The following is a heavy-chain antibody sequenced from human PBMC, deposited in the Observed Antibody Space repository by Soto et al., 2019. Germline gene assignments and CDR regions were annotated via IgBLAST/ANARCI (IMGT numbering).Heavy chain of an antibody. Sequence: PGGSLILSCAASGFTFDSYWMYWVRQAPGKGLVWVSRVNSDGSITTYADSVKCRFTISRDNAKNTLSLQMNSLSVEDTDVYYWACSKAAVVLLLYFFDYWRQGALVTVST. J-gene: IGHJ4*02. V-gene: IGHV3-74*01. CDR1: GFTFDSYW. CDR2: VNSDGSIT. CDR3: ACSKAAVVLLLYFFDY. D-gene: IGHD2-21*01.